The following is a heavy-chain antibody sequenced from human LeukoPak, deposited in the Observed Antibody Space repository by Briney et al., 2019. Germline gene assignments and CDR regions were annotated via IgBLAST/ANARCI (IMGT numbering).Heavy chain of an antibody. V-gene: IGHV1-8*03. CDR2: MNPNSGNT. Sequence: ASVKVSCKASGFTFTSYDINWVRQATRQGLEWMGWMNPNSGNTGYAQKFQGRVTITRNTSISTDYMELSSLRSEDTAVYYCARHLGDSGSYFFDYWGQGTLVTVSS. J-gene: IGHJ4*02. CDR1: GFTFTSYD. CDR3: ARHLGDSGSYFFDY. D-gene: IGHD1-26*01.